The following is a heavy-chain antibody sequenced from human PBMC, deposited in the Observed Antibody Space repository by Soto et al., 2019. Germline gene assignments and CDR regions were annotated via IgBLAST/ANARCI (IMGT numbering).Heavy chain of an antibody. CDR3: ANYFGPGLGRFDY. D-gene: IGHD1-1*01. J-gene: IGHJ4*02. Sequence: EVQLLESGGRLVQPGGSLRLSCAASGFSIGGYAMNWVRQAPEKGLEWVSAISGSAGTTYYADSVKGRFTVSRDNSKNTLYLQMNSLRANDTAVYYCANYFGPGLGRFDYWGPGTLVTVSS. CDR2: ISGSAGTT. V-gene: IGHV3-23*01. CDR1: GFSIGGYA.